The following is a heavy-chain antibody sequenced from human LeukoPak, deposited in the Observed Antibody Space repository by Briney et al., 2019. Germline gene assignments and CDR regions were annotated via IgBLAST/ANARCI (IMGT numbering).Heavy chain of an antibody. D-gene: IGHD3-3*01. CDR1: GFTFSSYW. Sequence: GGSLRLSCAASGFTFSSYWMSWVRQAPGKGLEWVANIKQDGSEKYYVDSVKGQFTISRDNAKNSLYLQMNSLRAEDTAVYYCARVGPYDFLTRGAFDIWGQGTMVTVSS. V-gene: IGHV3-7*01. CDR2: IKQDGSEK. J-gene: IGHJ3*02. CDR3: ARVGPYDFLTRGAFDI.